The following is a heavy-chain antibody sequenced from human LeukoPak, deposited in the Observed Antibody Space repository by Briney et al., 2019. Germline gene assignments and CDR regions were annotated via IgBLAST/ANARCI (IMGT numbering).Heavy chain of an antibody. Sequence: SETLSLTCTVSGYSISSGYYWGWIRQPPGKGLEWIGSIYHSGSTYYNPSLKSRVTISVDTSKNQFSLKLSSVTAADPAVYYCARVDRYSYGYDYWGQGTLVTVSS. D-gene: IGHD5-18*01. V-gene: IGHV4-38-2*02. CDR1: GYSISSGYY. CDR3: ARVDRYSYGYDY. CDR2: IYHSGST. J-gene: IGHJ4*02.